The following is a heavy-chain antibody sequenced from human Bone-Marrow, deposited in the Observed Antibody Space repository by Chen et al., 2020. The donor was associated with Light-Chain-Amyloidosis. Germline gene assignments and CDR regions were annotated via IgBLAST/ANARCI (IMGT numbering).Heavy chain of an antibody. D-gene: IGHD6-13*01. J-gene: IGHJ6*02. V-gene: IGHV4-59*01. CDR2: IYYSGST. CDR1: GGSISSYY. CDR3: ARASKGSSSWGDYYYYGMDV. Sequence: QVQLQESGPGLVKPSETLSLTCTVSGGSISSYYWSWIRQPPGKGLEWVGYIYYSGSTNYNPSLKSRVTISVDTSKNQFSLKLSSVTAADTAVYYCARASKGSSSWGDYYYYGMDVWGQGTTVTVSS.